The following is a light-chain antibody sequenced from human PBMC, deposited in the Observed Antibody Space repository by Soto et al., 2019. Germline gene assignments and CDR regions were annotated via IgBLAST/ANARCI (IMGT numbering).Light chain of an antibody. J-gene: IGKJ5*01. CDR3: QQYGSSLIT. CDR2: GAS. V-gene: IGKV3-20*01. CDR1: QSVSGSY. Sequence: EIVLTQSPGTLSLSPGERATVSCRASQSVSGSYLAWYQQKPGQAPRLLIYGASTRATGIPDRFSGSGSGTDFTLTISRLESEDFAVYYCQQYGSSLITFGQGTRLEIK.